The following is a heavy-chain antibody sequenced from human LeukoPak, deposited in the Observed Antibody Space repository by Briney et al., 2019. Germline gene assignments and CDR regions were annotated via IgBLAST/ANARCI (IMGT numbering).Heavy chain of an antibody. CDR2: INAYNGNT. CDR1: GYTFTSYD. CDR3: ARGMRSSVDY. V-gene: IGHV1-18*01. D-gene: IGHD2-2*01. Sequence: ASVKVSCKASGYTFTSYDFSWVRQAPGQGLEWMGWINAYNGNTSYAQKLQGRVTMTTDTSTSTAYMELRSLRSDDTALYYCARGMRSSVDYWGQGTLVTVSS. J-gene: IGHJ4*02.